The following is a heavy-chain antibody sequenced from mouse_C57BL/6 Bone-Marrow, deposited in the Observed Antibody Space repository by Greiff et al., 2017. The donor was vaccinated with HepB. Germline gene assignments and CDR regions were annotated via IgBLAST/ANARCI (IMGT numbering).Heavy chain of an antibody. J-gene: IGHJ2*01. CDR1: GFNIKDDY. CDR3: TTFDYTDY. V-gene: IGHV14-4*01. D-gene: IGHD2-4*01. CDR2: IDPENGDT. Sequence: EVHLVESGAELVRPGASVKLSCTASGFNIKDDYMHWVKQRPQQGLEWIGWIDPENGDTEYASKFQGKATITADTSSNTAYLQLSSLTSEDTAVYYCTTFDYTDYWGQGTTLTVSS.